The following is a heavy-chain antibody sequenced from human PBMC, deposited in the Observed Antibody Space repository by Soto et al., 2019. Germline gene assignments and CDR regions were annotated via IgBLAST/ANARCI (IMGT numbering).Heavy chain of an antibody. CDR2: INTHNGNT. CDR1: GYTFTTYG. J-gene: IGHJ6*02. D-gene: IGHD3-16*01. Sequence: GASVKVSCKASGYTFTTYGISWVRQAPGQGLEWMGWINTHNGNTNYAQNLQGRVIMTADTSTGTAYMELRSLRAEDTAVYYCAREGFRRVMSYYGMDVWGQGTTVTVSS. V-gene: IGHV1-18*01. CDR3: AREGFRRVMSYYGMDV.